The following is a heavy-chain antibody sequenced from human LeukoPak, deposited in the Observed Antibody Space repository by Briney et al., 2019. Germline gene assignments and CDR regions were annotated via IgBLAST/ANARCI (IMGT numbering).Heavy chain of an antibody. CDR3: ARSKTAFDY. D-gene: IGHD2-21*02. CDR1: GFTFSSYW. J-gene: IGHJ4*02. V-gene: IGHV3-74*01. Sequence: GGSLRLSCAASGFTFSSYWMHWVRQAPGKGLVWVSRISGDGSSTTYADSVKGRFTISRDNAKNSLYLQMNSLRAEDTAVYYCARSKTAFDYWGQGTLVTVSS. CDR2: ISGDGSST.